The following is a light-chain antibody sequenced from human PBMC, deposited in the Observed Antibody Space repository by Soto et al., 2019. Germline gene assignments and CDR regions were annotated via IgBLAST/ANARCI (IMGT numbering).Light chain of an antibody. Sequence: DIQMTQSPSSLSTSVGYSVAITCQASQDIRNNLNWYQQKQGKAPKHLIYDVSNLETGVPSRFSGSGSVTDFTLTISSLQLEDFATYYCQQFDELPRTFGQGTKLELK. J-gene: IGKJ2*01. CDR1: QDIRNN. CDR2: DVS. V-gene: IGKV1-33*01. CDR3: QQFDELPRT.